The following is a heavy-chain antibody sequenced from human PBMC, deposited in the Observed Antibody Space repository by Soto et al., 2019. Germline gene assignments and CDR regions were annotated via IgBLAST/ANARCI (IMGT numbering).Heavy chain of an antibody. CDR2: ISADAGTP. Sequence: QVQLVQSGAEVKKPGASVKVSCKASGYTFTNFGVSWVRQAPGQGLEWMGWISADAGTPNYAQKFQGRVTMTTDTSTSTAFMELRGLRSDDTAVYYCGRVYYDSSGYYLFSGYWGQGTVVTVSS. CDR3: GRVYYDSSGYYLFSGY. V-gene: IGHV1-18*01. CDR1: GYTFTNFG. D-gene: IGHD3-22*01. J-gene: IGHJ4*02.